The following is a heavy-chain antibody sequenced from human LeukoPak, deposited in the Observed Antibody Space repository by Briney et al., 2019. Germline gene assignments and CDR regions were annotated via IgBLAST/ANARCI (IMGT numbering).Heavy chain of an antibody. CDR1: GYTFTGYY. D-gene: IGHD6-13*01. V-gene: IGHV1-2*02. CDR3: AILPGIAAAGSDY. J-gene: IGHJ4*02. CDR2: INPNSGGT. Sequence: ASVKVSCKASGYTFTGYYMHWVRQGPGQGLEWMGWINPNSGGTNYAQKFQGRVTMTRDTSISTAYMELSRLRSDDTAVYYCAILPGIAAAGSDYWGQGALVTVSS.